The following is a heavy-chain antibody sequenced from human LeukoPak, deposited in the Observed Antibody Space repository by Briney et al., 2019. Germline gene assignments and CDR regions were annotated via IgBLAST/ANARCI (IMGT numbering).Heavy chain of an antibody. CDR1: GGSISSGDYY. CDR3: ARAYDCSGFPLFDY. V-gene: IGHV4-30-4*01. CDR2: IYYSGST. J-gene: IGHJ4*02. D-gene: IGHD3-22*01. Sequence: SQTLSLTCTVSGGSISSGDYYWSWIRQPPGKGLEWIGYIYYSGSTYYNPSLKSRVSISVDTSKNQFSLKLSSVTAADTAVYYCARAYDCSGFPLFDYWGQGALVTVSS.